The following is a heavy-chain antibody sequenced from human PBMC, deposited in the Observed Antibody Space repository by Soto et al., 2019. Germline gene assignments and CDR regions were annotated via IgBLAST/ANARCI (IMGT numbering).Heavy chain of an antibody. Sequence: SETLSLTCTVSGDSLRSSYHYWGWIRQLPGKGLEWIGGIYYTGNTYYNPSLKSRVSISVDMATNEISLRLRAESVADTAVYYCVRVEMYAGEFTPYFDRWGQGALVTVSS. J-gene: IGHJ4*02. CDR1: GDSLRSSYHY. V-gene: IGHV4-39*01. D-gene: IGHD2-8*01. CDR3: VRVEMYAGEFTPYFDR. CDR2: IYYTGNT.